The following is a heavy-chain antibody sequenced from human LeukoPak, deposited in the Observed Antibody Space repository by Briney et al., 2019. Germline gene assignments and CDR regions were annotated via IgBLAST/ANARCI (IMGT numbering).Heavy chain of an antibody. J-gene: IGHJ3*02. CDR2: ISWNSGSI. CDR1: GFTFSDFW. CDR3: AKDTGYSSGRHYETHAFDI. D-gene: IGHD6-19*01. Sequence: PGGSLRLSCAASGFTFSDFWMHWVRQAPGKGLEWVSGISWNSGSIGYADSVKGRFTISRDNAKNSLYLQMNSLRAEDTALYYCAKDTGYSSGRHYETHAFDIWGQGTMVTVSS. V-gene: IGHV3-9*01.